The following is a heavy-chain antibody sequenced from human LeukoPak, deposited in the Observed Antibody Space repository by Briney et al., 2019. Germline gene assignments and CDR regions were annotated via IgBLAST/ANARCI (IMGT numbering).Heavy chain of an antibody. CDR3: ARGLAETYYDFWSGYSLNWFDP. V-gene: IGHV1-8*01. D-gene: IGHD3-3*01. J-gene: IGHJ5*02. CDR1: GYTFTSYD. Sequence: ASVSVSCKASGYTFTSYDINWVRQAAGQGVEWMGWMNPNSGNTDYAQKFQGRVTMTSNTSISTAYMEPSSLRSEDTAVYYCARGLAETYYDFWSGYSLNWFDPWGQGTLVTVSS. CDR2: MNPNSGNT.